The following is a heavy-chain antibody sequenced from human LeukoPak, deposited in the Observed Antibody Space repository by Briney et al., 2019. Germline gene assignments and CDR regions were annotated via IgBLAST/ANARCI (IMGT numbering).Heavy chain of an antibody. Sequence: PSETLSLTCAVYGGSFSGYYWSWIRQSPGRGLEWIGEINHSGSTNYNPSLKSRVTMSVDTSKNQFSLKLSSVTAADTAVYYCARAMMGGLGYFDYWGQGTLVTVSS. D-gene: IGHD3-22*01. V-gene: IGHV4-34*01. CDR3: ARAMMGGLGYFDY. CDR1: GGSFSGYY. J-gene: IGHJ4*02. CDR2: INHSGST.